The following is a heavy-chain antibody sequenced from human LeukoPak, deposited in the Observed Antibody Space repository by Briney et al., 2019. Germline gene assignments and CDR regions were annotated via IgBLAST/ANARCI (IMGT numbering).Heavy chain of an antibody. J-gene: IGHJ4*02. CDR3: ARDRLTSSGKSYYFDY. Sequence: ASVKVSCKASGYTFTSYGISWVRQAPGQGLEWMGWISAYNGNTNYAQKLQGRVTMTTDTSTNTAHMELRSLTSDDTAVYYCARDRLTSSGKSYYFDYWGQGTLVTVPS. CDR1: GYTFTSYG. V-gene: IGHV1-18*01. CDR2: ISAYNGNT. D-gene: IGHD6-19*01.